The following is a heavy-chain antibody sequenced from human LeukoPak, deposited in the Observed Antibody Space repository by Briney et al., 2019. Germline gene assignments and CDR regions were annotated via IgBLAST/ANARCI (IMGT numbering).Heavy chain of an antibody. CDR3: ARRRSYDSSGYYLSPFWYFDL. CDR1: GGSISSSSYY. Sequence: SETLSLTCTVSGGSISSSSYYWGWIRQPPGKGLEWIGSIYYSGSTYYNPSLKSRVTISVDTSKNQFSLKLSSVTAADTAVYYCARRRSYDSSGYYLSPFWYFDLWGRGTLVTVSS. V-gene: IGHV4-39*07. J-gene: IGHJ2*01. CDR2: IYYSGST. D-gene: IGHD3-22*01.